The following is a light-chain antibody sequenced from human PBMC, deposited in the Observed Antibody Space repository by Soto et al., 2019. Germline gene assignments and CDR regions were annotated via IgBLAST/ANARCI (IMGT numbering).Light chain of an antibody. V-gene: IGKV1-33*01. CDR3: LQDYSPLLA. J-gene: IGKJ4*01. Sequence: DIQMTQSPSSLSASVGDRVTITCQASQDISNYLSWYQQKPGKAPKLLIYDAANLQTGVPSRFSGGGSGTHFALTIRSLQPEDSALYFCLQDYSPLLAFGAGTRVEIK. CDR1: QDISNY. CDR2: DAA.